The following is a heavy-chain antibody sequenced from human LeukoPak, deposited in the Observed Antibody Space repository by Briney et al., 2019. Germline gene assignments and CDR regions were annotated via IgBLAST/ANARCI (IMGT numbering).Heavy chain of an antibody. D-gene: IGHD6-6*01. CDR3: ARLGSSSLYYYYGMDV. V-gene: IGHV4-39*01. CDR1: GGSISINNYY. J-gene: IGHJ6*02. CDR2: IYYNGST. Sequence: SETLSLTCTVSGGSISINNYYWGWIRQPPGKGLEWIGSIYYNGSTYCNPSLKSRVTISVDTSKNQFSLKLSSVTASDTAMYYCARLGSSSLYYYYGMDVWGQGTTVTVSS.